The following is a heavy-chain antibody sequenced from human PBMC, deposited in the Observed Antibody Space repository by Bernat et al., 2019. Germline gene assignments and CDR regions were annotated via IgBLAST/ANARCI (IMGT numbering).Heavy chain of an antibody. D-gene: IGHD2-2*01. J-gene: IGHJ6*02. CDR2: INSDGSTT. CDR1: GFSFSGHW. Sequence: EVQLVASGGGLVQPGGSLRLSCAASGFSFSGHWVHWVRQVPGKGLVWVSRINSDGSTTNYADSVKGRFTISRDNAKNTLYLQMNSLRADDSAVYWCSSTGKYYAMDVWGQGTTVTVSS. CDR3: SSTGKYYAMDV. V-gene: IGHV3-74*01.